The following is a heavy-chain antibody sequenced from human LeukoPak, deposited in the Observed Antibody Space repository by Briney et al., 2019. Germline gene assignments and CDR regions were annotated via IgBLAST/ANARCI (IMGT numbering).Heavy chain of an antibody. Sequence: GGSLRLSCAASGFTFSSYSMNWVRQAPGKGLEWVSSISSSSSYIYYADSVKGRFTISRDNAKNSLYLQMNSLKAEDTAVYYCARVTYSSGWYSWFDPWGQGTLVTVSS. J-gene: IGHJ5*02. CDR3: ARVTYSSGWYSWFDP. D-gene: IGHD6-19*01. CDR1: GFTFSSYS. CDR2: ISSSSSYI. V-gene: IGHV3-21*01.